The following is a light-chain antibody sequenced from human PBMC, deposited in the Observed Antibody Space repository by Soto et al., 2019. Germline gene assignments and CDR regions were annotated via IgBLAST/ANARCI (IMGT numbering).Light chain of an antibody. CDR2: DAS. V-gene: IGKV3-11*01. CDR1: QDINTY. J-gene: IGKJ4*01. CDR3: QHRYNWPLT. Sequence: EVVLTQSPATLSFSRGEKATLACRASQDINTYLGWYQQKPGQPPRLLIYDASNRASGIPARFSGSGSGTDFTLTINSLEPEDFAIYYCQHRYNWPLTFGAGTKVDIK.